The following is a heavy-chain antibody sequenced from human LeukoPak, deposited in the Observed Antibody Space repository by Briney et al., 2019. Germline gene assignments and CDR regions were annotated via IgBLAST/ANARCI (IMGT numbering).Heavy chain of an antibody. J-gene: IGHJ5*02. D-gene: IGHD2-2*01. V-gene: IGHV4-34*01. CDR2: INLSGST. Sequence: SETLSLTCAVYGGSFSGYYWSWIRQPPGKGLEWIGEINLSGSTNYNPSLKSRVTISVDTSKNQFSLKLSSVTAADTAVYYCARRTIVVVPAANNWFDPWGQGTLVTVSS. CDR1: GGSFSGYY. CDR3: ARRTIVVVPAANNWFDP.